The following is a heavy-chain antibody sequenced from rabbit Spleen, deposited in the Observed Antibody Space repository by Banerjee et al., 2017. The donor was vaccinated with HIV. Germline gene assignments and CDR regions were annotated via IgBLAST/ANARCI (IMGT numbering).Heavy chain of an antibody. CDR3: ARDAAGREDFNL. CDR2: IAGSGSGFT. Sequence: QSLEESGGGLVQPEGSLALTCKASGFDLSSSDYICWVRQAPGKGLEWISCIAGSGSGFTYSATWAKGRFTISKTSSTTVALQMTSLTAADTATYFCARDAAGREDFNLWGPGALVTVS. D-gene: IGHD4-2*01. CDR1: GFDLSSSDY. J-gene: IGHJ4*01. V-gene: IGHV1S40*01.